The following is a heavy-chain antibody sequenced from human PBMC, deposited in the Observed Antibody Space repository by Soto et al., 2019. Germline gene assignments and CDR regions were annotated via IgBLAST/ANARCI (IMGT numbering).Heavy chain of an antibody. CDR1: RGSVSSGGYY. J-gene: IGHJ4*02. CDR2: IYYNGIT. V-gene: IGHV4-31*03. Sequence: QVQLQESGPGLVKPSQTLSLTCTVSRGSVSSGGYYWSWIRQHPGKGLEWIGYIYYNGITDYNPSLQSRLIISVDTSKNQFSLILSSVTAADTAVYYCARARFYGSERTVFDFWGQGTLVTVSS. CDR3: ARARFYGSERTVFDF. D-gene: IGHD3-10*01.